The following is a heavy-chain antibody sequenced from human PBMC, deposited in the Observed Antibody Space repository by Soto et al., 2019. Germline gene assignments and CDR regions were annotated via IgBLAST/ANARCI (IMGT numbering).Heavy chain of an antibody. J-gene: IGHJ4*02. CDR2: IIHIFGTA. CDR3: ARDGGRHSGGMDY. CDR1: GGTFSSYS. D-gene: IGHD1-26*01. V-gene: IGHV1-69*01. Sequence: QVQLVQSGAEVTKPGSSVKVSCKASGGTFSSYSINWVLQAPGQGLEWMGEIIHIFGTANYAQKFQGRVTIPADESTSTAYMELSSLRSEDTAVYYCARDGGRHSGGMDYWGQGTLVTVSS.